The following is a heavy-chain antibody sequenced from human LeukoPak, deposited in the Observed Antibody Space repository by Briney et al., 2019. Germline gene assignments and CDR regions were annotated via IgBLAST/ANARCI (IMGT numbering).Heavy chain of an antibody. J-gene: IGHJ4*02. Sequence: PGGSLRLSCAASGFIFSDYYMSWIRQAPGKGLEWVSYISSSGSTMYYTDSVKGRFTISRDNAKDSLYLQMNSLRAEDTALYYCARDRFLRRPEPAEYWGQGTLVTVSS. CDR3: ARDRFLRRPEPAEY. V-gene: IGHV3-11*01. D-gene: IGHD2/OR15-2a*01. CDR2: ISSSGSTM. CDR1: GFIFSDYY.